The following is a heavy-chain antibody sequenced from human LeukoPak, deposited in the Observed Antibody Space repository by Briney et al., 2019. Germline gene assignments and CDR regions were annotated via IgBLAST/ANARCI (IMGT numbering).Heavy chain of an antibody. D-gene: IGHD3-22*01. Sequence: GGSLRLSCAASGFTFSSYWMHWVRQAPGKGLVWVSRIDTDGLKTNYADSVKGRFTVSRDNAKNTLYLQMDSLNAEDTDVYYCARASGYYDSGGYQDHWGQGTLVTVSS. CDR1: GFTFSSYW. J-gene: IGHJ4*02. V-gene: IGHV3-74*01. CDR2: IDTDGLKT. CDR3: ARASGYYDSGGYQDH.